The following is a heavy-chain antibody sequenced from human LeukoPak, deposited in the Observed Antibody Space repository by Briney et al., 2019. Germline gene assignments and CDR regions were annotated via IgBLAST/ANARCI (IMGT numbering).Heavy chain of an antibody. CDR1: GFTFSSYA. D-gene: IGHD3-22*01. V-gene: IGHV3-30*01. Sequence: PGRSLRLSCAASGFTFSSYAMHWVRQAPGKGLEWVAVISYDGSNKYCADSVKGRFTISRDNSKNTLYLQMNSLRAEDTAVYYCARDFQVYDSSGYYGGYFDYWGQGTLVTVSS. CDR3: ARDFQVYDSSGYYGGYFDY. J-gene: IGHJ4*02. CDR2: ISYDGSNK.